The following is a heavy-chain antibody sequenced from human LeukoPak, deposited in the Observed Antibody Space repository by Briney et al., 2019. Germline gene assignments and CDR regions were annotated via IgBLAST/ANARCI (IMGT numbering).Heavy chain of an antibody. V-gene: IGHV3-66*04. Sequence: GGSLRLSCVVSGFTFNRCWMNWVRQAPGKGLEWVSVIYSGGSTYYADSVKGRFTISRDNSKNTLYLQMNSLRAEDTAVYYCARHRVSLVRGVSPYYYYGMDVWGQGTTVTVSS. CDR3: ARHRVSLVRGVSPYYYYGMDV. CDR1: GFTFNRCW. J-gene: IGHJ6*02. CDR2: IYSGGST. D-gene: IGHD3-10*01.